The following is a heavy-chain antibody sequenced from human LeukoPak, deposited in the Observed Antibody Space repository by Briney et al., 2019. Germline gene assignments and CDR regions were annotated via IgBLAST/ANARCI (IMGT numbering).Heavy chain of an antibody. CDR1: GGTFSSYA. CDR3: ARDQGLTAPPPYGLDV. Sequence: SVKVSCKASGGTFSSYAISWVRQAPGQGLEWMGRIIPVLNITSYAQKFQGSVTITADTSTSTVYMELSSLRSEETAVYYCARDQGLTAPPPYGLDVWGQGTTVIVSS. V-gene: IGHV1-69*04. D-gene: IGHD5-18*01. CDR2: IIPVLNIT. J-gene: IGHJ6*02.